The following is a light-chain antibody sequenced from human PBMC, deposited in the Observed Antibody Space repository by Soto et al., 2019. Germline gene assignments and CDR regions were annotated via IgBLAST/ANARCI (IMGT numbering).Light chain of an antibody. Sequence: QSVLTQPPSVSGAPGQRVTMSCTGTISNIGAGYNVQWYQQFPGTAPKLLMYANNNRPSGVPDRFSGSKSGASASLAITGLQADDEADYYCQSYDSTLSGSVFGGGTKLTVL. J-gene: IGLJ2*01. CDR3: QSYDSTLSGSV. CDR2: ANN. CDR1: ISNIGAGYN. V-gene: IGLV1-40*01.